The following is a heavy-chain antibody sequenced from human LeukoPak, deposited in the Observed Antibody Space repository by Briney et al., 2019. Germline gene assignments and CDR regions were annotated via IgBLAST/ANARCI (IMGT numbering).Heavy chain of an antibody. CDR3: ARGAIVVVSAVHCY. CDR1: GYTFTGYY. V-gene: IGHV1-2*02. J-gene: IGHJ4*02. CDR2: INPNSGGT. Sequence: ASVKVSYKASGYTFTGYYMHWVRQAPGQGLEWMGWINPNSGGTNYAQKFQGRVTMTRDTSISTAYMELSRLRSDDTAVYYCARGAIVVVSAVHCYWGQGTLVTVSS. D-gene: IGHD2-2*01.